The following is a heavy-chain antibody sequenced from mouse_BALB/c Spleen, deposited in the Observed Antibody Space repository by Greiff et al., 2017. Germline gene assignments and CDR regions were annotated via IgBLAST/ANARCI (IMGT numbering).Heavy chain of an antibody. CDR2: ISSGGSTI. CDR3: ARHFDY. Sequence: EVMLVESGGGLVQPGGSLKLSCAASGFTFSSYGMHWVRQAPEKGLEWVAYISSGGSTIYYADTVKGRFTISRDNPKNTLFLQMTSLRSEDTAMYYYARHFDYWGQGTTLTGSS. J-gene: IGHJ2*01. CDR1: GFTFSSYG. V-gene: IGHV5-17*02.